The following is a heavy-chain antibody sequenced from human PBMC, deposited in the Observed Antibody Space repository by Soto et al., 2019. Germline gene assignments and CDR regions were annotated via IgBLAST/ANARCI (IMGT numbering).Heavy chain of an antibody. CDR2: MNPNSGNT. CDR1: GYTFTSYD. D-gene: IGHD1-7*01. V-gene: IGHV1-8*01. CDR3: ARGANWNYPSHYYYYMDV. Sequence: ASVKVSCKASGYTFTSYDINWVRQATGQGLEWMGWMNPNSGNTGYAQKFQGRVTMTRNTSISTAYMELSSLRSEDTAVYYCARGANWNYPSHYYYYMDVWGKGTTVTSP. J-gene: IGHJ6*03.